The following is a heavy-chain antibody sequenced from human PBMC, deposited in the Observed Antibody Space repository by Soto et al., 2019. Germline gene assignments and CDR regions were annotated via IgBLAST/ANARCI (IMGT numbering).Heavy chain of an antibody. D-gene: IGHD3-10*01. V-gene: IGHV3-33*01. CDR2: IWYDGSNK. Sequence: QVQLVESGGGVVQPGRSLRLSCAASGFTFSSYGMHWVRQAPGKGLEWVAVIWYDGSNKYYADSVKGRFTISRDNSKNTLYLPMNSLRAEDTAVYYCARDTARAMVRIYYGMDVWGQWTTVTVSS. J-gene: IGHJ6*02. CDR3: ARDTARAMVRIYYGMDV. CDR1: GFTFSSYG.